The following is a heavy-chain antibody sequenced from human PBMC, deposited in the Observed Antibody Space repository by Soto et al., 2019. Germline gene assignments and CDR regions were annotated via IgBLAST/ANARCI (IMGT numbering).Heavy chain of an antibody. CDR2: IDPTDSYT. CDR3: ARLPLDYDILTGYPGGWFDP. D-gene: IGHD3-9*01. V-gene: IGHV5-10-1*01. J-gene: IGHJ5*02. CDR1: GYSFTTYW. Sequence: GESLKISCQASGYSFTTYWISWVRQMPGKGLECMGRIDPTDSYTDYGPSFEGHVTMSVDRSINTAYLEWSSLKASDTAMYYCARLPLDYDILTGYPGGWFDPWGQGTLVTVSS.